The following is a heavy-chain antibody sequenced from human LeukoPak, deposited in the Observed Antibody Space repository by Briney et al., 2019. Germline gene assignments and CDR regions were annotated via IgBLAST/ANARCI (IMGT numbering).Heavy chain of an antibody. D-gene: IGHD6-19*01. CDR2: ISSSDSTR. J-gene: IGHJ4*02. CDR1: GFTFSSYE. V-gene: IGHV3-48*03. Sequence: PGGSLRLSCVASGFTFSSYETNWVRQAPGKGLEWVSYISSSDSTRTYADSVKGRFTISRDNAKNSLYLEMNSLRAEDTAVYYCAREIVSAVAGNFDYWGQGTLVTVSS. CDR3: AREIVSAVAGNFDY.